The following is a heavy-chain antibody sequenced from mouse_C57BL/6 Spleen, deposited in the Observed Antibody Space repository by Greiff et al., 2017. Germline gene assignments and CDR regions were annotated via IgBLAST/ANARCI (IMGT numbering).Heavy chain of an antibody. D-gene: IGHD2-4*01. CDR2: IDPETGGT. CDR1: GYTFTDYE. V-gene: IGHV1-15*01. CDR3: ARNYDYAFDY. Sequence: VQLQESGAELVRPGASVTLSCKASGYTFTDYEMHWVKQTPVHGLEWIGAIDPETGGTAYNQQFKGTAILTADKSSSTAYMQLSSLTSEYSAVYFCARNYDYAFDYWSQGTTLTVSS. J-gene: IGHJ2*01.